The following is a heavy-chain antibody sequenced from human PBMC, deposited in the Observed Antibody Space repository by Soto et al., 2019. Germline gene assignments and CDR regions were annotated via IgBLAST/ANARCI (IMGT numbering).Heavy chain of an antibody. CDR3: AGHTYYYDSSGYYPPDY. Sequence: QVQLVQSGAEVKKPGSSVKVSCKASGGTFSSYAISWVRQAPGQGLEWMGGIIPIFGTANYAQKLQGRVTITADESTSTAYRELSSLRSEDTAVYYCAGHTYYYDSSGYYPPDYWGQGTLVTVSS. CDR1: GGTFSSYA. J-gene: IGHJ4*02. CDR2: IIPIFGTA. V-gene: IGHV1-69*01. D-gene: IGHD3-22*01.